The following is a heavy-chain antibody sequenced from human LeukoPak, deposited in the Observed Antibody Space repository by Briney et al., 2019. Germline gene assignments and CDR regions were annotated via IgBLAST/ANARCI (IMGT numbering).Heavy chain of an antibody. CDR3: ASRDYFDY. CDR2: ITADSGTT. Sequence: GGSLRLSCAVSGFTFSTKSMNWVRQAPGKGLEWVSYITADSGTTYYADSVKGRFTTSRDNAKNSLYLQMNSLRDEDTAVYYCASRDYFDYWGQGTLVTVSS. CDR1: GFTFSTKS. V-gene: IGHV3-48*02. J-gene: IGHJ4*02.